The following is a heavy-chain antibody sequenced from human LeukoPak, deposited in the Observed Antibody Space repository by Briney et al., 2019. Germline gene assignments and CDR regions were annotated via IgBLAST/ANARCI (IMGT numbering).Heavy chain of an antibody. CDR1: GGSISSGSYY. V-gene: IGHV4-61*02. J-gene: IGHJ5*02. CDR2: IYTSGST. CDR3: ARGLRLGNWFDP. D-gene: IGHD3-16*01. Sequence: SETPSLTCTVSGGSISSGSYYWSWIRQPAGKGLEWIGRIYTSGSTNYNPSLKSRVTISVDTSKNQFSLKLSSVTAADTAVYYCARGLRLGNWFDPWGQGTLVTVSS.